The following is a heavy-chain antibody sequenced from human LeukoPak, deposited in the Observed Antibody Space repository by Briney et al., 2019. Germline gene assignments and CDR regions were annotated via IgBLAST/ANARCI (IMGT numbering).Heavy chain of an antibody. V-gene: IGHV3-30-3*01. CDR1: GFTFSTYA. D-gene: IGHD3-10*01. Sequence: PGRSLRLSCAASGFTFSTYAMHWVRQGPGKGLEWVAVISYDGSNKYYADSVKGRFTISRDNAKNSLSLQLNSLRDEDTAVYFCAKVIRGGYGMGVWGQGTTVTVSS. CDR2: ISYDGSNK. J-gene: IGHJ6*02. CDR3: AKVIRGGYGMGV.